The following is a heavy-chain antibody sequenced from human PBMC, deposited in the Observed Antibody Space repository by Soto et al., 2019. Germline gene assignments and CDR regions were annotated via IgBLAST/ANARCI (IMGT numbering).Heavy chain of an antibody. J-gene: IGHJ6*02. V-gene: IGHV1-46*01. CDR1: GYTFTCYY. CDR3: ARDLYGSGSYYNFLKMTLLSDPNYYYYGMDV. D-gene: IGHD3-10*01. CDR2: INPSGGST. Sequence: ASVKVSCKASGYTFTCYYMHWVRQAPGQGLEWMGIINPSGGSTSYAQKFQGRVTMTRDTSTSTVYMELSSLRSEDTAVYYCARDLYGSGSYYNFLKMTLLSDPNYYYYGMDVWGQGTTVTVSS.